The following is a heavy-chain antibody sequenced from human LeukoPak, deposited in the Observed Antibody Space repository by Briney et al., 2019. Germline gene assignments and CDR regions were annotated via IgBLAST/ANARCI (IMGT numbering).Heavy chain of an antibody. CDR2: IYSGGST. Sequence: PGGSLRLSCAASGFTVSSNYMSWVRQAPGKGLEWVSVIYSGGSTYYADSVKGRFTISRDNSRNTLYLQMNSLRAEDTAVYYCARDRSGSFYVFDYWGQGTLVTVSS. J-gene: IGHJ4*02. CDR1: GFTVSSNY. D-gene: IGHD1-26*01. V-gene: IGHV3-53*01. CDR3: ARDRSGSFYVFDY.